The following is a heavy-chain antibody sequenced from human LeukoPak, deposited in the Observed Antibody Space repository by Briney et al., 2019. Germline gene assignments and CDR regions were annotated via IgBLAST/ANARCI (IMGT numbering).Heavy chain of an antibody. CDR2: IYHSGST. CDR3: ARRSVTKGTNWFDP. D-gene: IGHD4-17*01. CDR1: GGSISSGGYS. V-gene: IGHV4-30-2*01. Sequence: PSETLSLTCAVSGGSISSGGYSWSWIRQPPGKGLEWIGYIYHSGSTYYNPSLKSRVTISVDRSKNQSSLKLSSVTAADTAVYYCARRSVTKGTNWFDPWGQGTLVTVSS. J-gene: IGHJ5*02.